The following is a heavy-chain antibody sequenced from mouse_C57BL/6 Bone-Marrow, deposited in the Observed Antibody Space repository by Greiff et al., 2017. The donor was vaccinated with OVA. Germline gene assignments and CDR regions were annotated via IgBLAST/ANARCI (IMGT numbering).Heavy chain of an antibody. J-gene: IGHJ2*01. CDR3: ARRGYGSILDY. CDR1: GFTFSSYG. Sequence: EVMLVESGGDLVKPGGSLKLSCAASGFTFSSYGMSWVRQTPDKRLEWVATISSGGSYTYYPDSVKGRFTISRDNAKNTLYLQMSSLKSEDTAMYYCARRGYGSILDYWGQGTTLPVSS. V-gene: IGHV5-6*02. CDR2: ISSGGSYT. D-gene: IGHD1-1*01.